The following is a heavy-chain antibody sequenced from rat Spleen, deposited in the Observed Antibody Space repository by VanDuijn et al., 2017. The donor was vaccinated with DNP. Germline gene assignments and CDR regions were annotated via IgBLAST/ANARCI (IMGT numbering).Heavy chain of an antibody. CDR1: GFTFSNYD. J-gene: IGHJ2*01. CDR2: ISPSGGST. Sequence: EVQLVESGGGLVQPGRSLKLSCAASGFTFSNYDMAWVRQAPTKGLEWVASISPSGGSTYYRDSVKGRFTVSRDNAKSTLYLQMDSLRSEDTATYYCVSQLFDYWGQGVMVTVSS. CDR3: VSQLFDY. V-gene: IGHV5-25*01.